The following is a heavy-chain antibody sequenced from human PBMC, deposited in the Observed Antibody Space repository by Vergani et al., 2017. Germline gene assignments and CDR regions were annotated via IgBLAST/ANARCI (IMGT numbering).Heavy chain of an antibody. CDR1: GGPISSYY. J-gene: IGHJ6*04. D-gene: IGHD5/OR15-5a*01. CDR2: IYYSGST. V-gene: IGHV4-59*01. Sequence: QVQLQESGPGLVKPSETLSLTCTVSGGPISSYYWSWIRQPPGKGLEWIGYIYYSGSTNYNPSLRSRVTISVDTSKNQFSLKLSSVTAADKAVYYCARFYEGDSPYGCVDVWGKGTTVTVSS. CDR3: ARFYEGDSPYGCVDV.